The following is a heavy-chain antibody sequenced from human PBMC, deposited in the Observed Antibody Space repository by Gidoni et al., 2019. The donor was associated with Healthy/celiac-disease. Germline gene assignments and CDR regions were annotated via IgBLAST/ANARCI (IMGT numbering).Heavy chain of an antibody. D-gene: IGHD1-26*01. CDR2: IYHSGST. CDR3: ARDVGSYRPYYFDY. V-gene: IGHV4-38-2*02. CDR1: GYSTSSGYY. J-gene: IGHJ4*02. Sequence: QVQLHESGPALAKPPETLPPTSAVSGYSTSSGYYWGWSRQPPGKGLEWIGSIYHSGSTYYNPSLKSRVTISVDTSKNQFSLKLSSVTAADTAVYYCARDVGSYRPYYFDYWGQGTLVTVSS.